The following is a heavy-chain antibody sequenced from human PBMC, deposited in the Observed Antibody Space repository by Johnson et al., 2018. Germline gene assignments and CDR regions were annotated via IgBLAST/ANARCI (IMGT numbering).Heavy chain of an antibody. J-gene: IGHJ6*02. V-gene: IGHV3-9*01. CDR1: GFTFDDYA. CDR2: ISWNSGSI. CDR3: ARGERYGMDV. Sequence: EVQLVESGGGLVQPGGSLRLSCAASGFTFDDYAMHWVRQAPGKGLEWVSGISWNSGSIGYADSVKGRFTISRDNSKNTLYLQMNSLRADDTAVYYCARGERYGMDVWGQGTTVTVSS. D-gene: IGHD3-16*01.